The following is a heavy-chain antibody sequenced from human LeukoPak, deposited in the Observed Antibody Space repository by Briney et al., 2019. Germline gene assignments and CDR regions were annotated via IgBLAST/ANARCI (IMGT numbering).Heavy chain of an antibody. J-gene: IGHJ1*01. CDR2: VSTYNGDT. V-gene: IGHV1-18*01. D-gene: IGHD1-14*01. Sequence: ASVKVSYKASGYTFTDFGFIWVRQAPGQGLEWMGWVSTYNGDTDYAKKFQDRVTMITESSTQTTFMELRNLRSDDTAVYYCARAESMALYFLYWGQGTLVSVSS. CDR1: GYTFTDFG. CDR3: ARAESMALYFLY.